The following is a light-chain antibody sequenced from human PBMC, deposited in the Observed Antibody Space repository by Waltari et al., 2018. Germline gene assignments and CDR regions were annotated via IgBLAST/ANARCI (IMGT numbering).Light chain of an antibody. V-gene: IGKV3-20*01. CDR3: QQYGSSLYT. CDR2: GAS. J-gene: IGKJ2*01. CDR1: KRVRRSY. Sequence: EIVLTQSPGTLSLSPGERATVSCRARKRVRRSYLGWYQQKPGQAPRLLIYGASSRATCIPDRFSGSGSGTDFILTISRLEPEDFAVYYCQQYGSSLYTFGQGTKLEIK.